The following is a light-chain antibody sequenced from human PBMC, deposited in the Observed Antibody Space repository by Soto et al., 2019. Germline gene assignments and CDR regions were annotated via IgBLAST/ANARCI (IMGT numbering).Light chain of an antibody. CDR3: QQYNSGPYT. CDR2: GAS. J-gene: IGKJ2*01. CDR1: QGIRND. V-gene: IGKV3-15*01. Sequence: MTQSPSSLSASVGDRVTITCRASQGIRNDLGWYQQKPGQAPRLLIYGASTRATGVPARFSGSGSGTEFTLTISSLQSEDFAVYYCQQYNSGPYTFGQGTKLEIK.